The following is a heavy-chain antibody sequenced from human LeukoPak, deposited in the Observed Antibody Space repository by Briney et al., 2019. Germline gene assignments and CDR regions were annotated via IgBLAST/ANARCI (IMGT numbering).Heavy chain of an antibody. CDR1: GGSLSSYY. Sequence: SETLSLTCTVSGGSLSSYYWSWIRQPAGKGLEWIGRIYTSGSTNYNPSLKSRVTISVDTSKNQFSLKLSSVTAADTAVYYCARSGPSEQLGTWVPAARANWLDPWGQGTLVTVSS. V-gene: IGHV4-4*07. J-gene: IGHJ5*02. CDR2: IYTSGST. CDR3: ARSGPSEQLGTWVPAARANWLDP. D-gene: IGHD2-2*01.